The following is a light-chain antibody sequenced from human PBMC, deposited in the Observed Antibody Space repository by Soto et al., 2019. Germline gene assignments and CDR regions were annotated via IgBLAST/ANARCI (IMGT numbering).Light chain of an antibody. J-gene: IGLJ2*01. CDR3: SSYTSSSTLV. Sequence: QSALTQPASVSGSPGQSITISCTVTSSDVGGYNYVSWYQQHPGKAPKLKIYDVSNRPSGVSNRFSGSKSGNTASLTISGLQAEDEADYYCSSYTSSSTLVFGGGTKVTVL. CDR2: DVS. CDR1: SSDVGGYNY. V-gene: IGLV2-14*01.